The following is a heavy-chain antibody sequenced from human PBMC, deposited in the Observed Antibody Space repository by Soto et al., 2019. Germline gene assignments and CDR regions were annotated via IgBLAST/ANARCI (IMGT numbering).Heavy chain of an antibody. CDR3: AKDVR. V-gene: IGHV3-7*05. J-gene: IGHJ4*02. Sequence: EVQLVESGGDWVQPGGSLRLSCAASGFTFSTHWMSWVRQAPGKGLEWVANINDDGSERNYADSVRGRFSVSRDNAKNSLFLQMNGLRVEDTALYYCAKDVRWGQGTQVTVSS. CDR1: GFTFSTHW. CDR2: INDDGSER.